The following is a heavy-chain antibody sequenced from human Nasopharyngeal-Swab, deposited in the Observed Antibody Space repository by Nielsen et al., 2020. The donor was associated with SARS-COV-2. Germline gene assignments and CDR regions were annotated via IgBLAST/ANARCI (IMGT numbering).Heavy chain of an antibody. Sequence: SETLSPTCAVYGASFSGYYWSWIRQPPGKGLEWIGEINHSGSTNYNPSLKSRVTISVDTSKNQFSLKLSSVTAADTAVYYCARLLGYCSSTSCDDWGQGTLVTVSS. CDR1: GASFSGYY. D-gene: IGHD2-2*01. V-gene: IGHV4-34*01. J-gene: IGHJ4*02. CDR3: ARLLGYCSSTSCDD. CDR2: INHSGST.